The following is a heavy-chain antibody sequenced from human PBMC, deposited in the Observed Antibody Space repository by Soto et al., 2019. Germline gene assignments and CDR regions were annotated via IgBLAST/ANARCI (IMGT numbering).Heavy chain of an antibody. CDR2: INHSGST. CDR3: ARGIDPDIVVVVAAISRWFDP. D-gene: IGHD2-15*01. J-gene: IGHJ5*02. CDR1: GGSFSGYY. Sequence: SETLSLTCAVYGGSFSGYYWSWIRQPPGKGQEWIGEINHSGSTNYNPSLKSRVTISVDTSKNQFSLKLGSVTAADTAVYYCARGIDPDIVVVVAAISRWFDPWGQGTLVTVSS. V-gene: IGHV4-34*01.